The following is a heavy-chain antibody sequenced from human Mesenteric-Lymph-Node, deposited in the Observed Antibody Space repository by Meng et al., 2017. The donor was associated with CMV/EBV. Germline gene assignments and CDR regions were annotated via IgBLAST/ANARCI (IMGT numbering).Heavy chain of an antibody. CDR1: DSDSSRDW. CDR3: ARVHYGSGTYYGVFDY. D-gene: IGHD3-10*01. V-gene: IGHV4-4*01. CDR2: IYHSGGT. J-gene: IGHJ4*02. Sequence: DSDSSRDWWSGVRQPQGKGLGWVGEIYHSGGTNYTPSLKSRVTMSVDKSKNQLSLNLRSVTAADTSVYFCARVHYGSGTYYGVFDYWGQGILVTVSS.